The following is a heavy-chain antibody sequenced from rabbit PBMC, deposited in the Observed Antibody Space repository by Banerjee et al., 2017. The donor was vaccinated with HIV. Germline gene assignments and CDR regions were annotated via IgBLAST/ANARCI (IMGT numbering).Heavy chain of an antibody. Sequence: QSLEESGGDLVKPGASLTLTCTASGFSFSSSYYMCWVRQAPGKGLEWIACIDTGSRGYTWYASWAKGRFTISKTSSTTVTLQMTSLTAADTATYFCVRETETYAGLNYATAFNLWGQGTLVTVS. CDR2: IDTGSRGYT. V-gene: IGHV1S40*01. CDR1: GFSFSSSYY. J-gene: IGHJ4*01. D-gene: IGHD4-2*01. CDR3: VRETETYAGLNYATAFNL.